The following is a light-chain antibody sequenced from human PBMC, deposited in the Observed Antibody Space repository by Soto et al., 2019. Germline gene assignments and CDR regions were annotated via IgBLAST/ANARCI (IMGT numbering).Light chain of an antibody. CDR2: EVS. J-gene: IGLJ1*01. CDR3: SSYTSSSVYV. Sequence: QSALAQPASVSGSPGQSTTISCTGTSSDVGGYNYVSWYQQHPGKAPKLMIYEVSNRPSGVSNRFSVSKSGNTASLTISGLQAEDEADYYCSSYTSSSVYVFGTGTKVTVL. V-gene: IGLV2-14*01. CDR1: SSDVGGYNY.